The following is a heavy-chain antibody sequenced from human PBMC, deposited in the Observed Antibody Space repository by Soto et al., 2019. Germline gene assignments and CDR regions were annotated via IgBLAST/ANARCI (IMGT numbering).Heavy chain of an antibody. V-gene: IGHV3-23*01. D-gene: IGHD5-18*01. J-gene: IGHJ4*02. CDR3: AEDDGYDHWFFDY. CDR2: INGPGDMT. CDR1: GCTFSDFA. Sequence: EVQLLESGGGLVQPGGSQRLSCDASGCTFSDFAMSWVRQAPGKGLEWVASINGPGDMTYYADSVRGRFTISRDKSTNTMSLKMNILSPEDTAVYYCAEDDGYDHWFFDYWGRGTLVTVSS.